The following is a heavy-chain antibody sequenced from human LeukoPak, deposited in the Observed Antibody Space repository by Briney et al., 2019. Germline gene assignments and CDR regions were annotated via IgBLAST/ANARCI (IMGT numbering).Heavy chain of an antibody. V-gene: IGHV1-69*04. Sequence: SVKVSCKASGGTFSSYAISWVRQAPGQGLEWMGRIIPILGIANYAQKFQGRVTITADKSTSTAYMELSSLRSEDTAVYYCARHRLGGSYFDYWGQGTLVTVSS. D-gene: IGHD1-26*01. CDR2: IIPILGIA. CDR3: ARHRLGGSYFDY. J-gene: IGHJ4*02. CDR1: GGTFSSYA.